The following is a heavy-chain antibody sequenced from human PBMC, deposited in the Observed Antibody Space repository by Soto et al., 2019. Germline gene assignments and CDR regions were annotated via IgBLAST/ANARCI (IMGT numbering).Heavy chain of an antibody. CDR3: ARLTDEGYSYGMDV. J-gene: IGHJ6*02. CDR2: IWYDGSNK. V-gene: IGHV3-33*01. CDR1: GFTFSSYG. Sequence: QVQLVESGGGVVQPGRSLRLSCAASGFTFSSYGMHWVRQAPGKGLEWVAVIWYDGSNKYYADSVKGRFTISRDNSKNTLYLQMNSLRAEDTAVYYCARLTDEGYSYGMDVWCQDTTVTVCS.